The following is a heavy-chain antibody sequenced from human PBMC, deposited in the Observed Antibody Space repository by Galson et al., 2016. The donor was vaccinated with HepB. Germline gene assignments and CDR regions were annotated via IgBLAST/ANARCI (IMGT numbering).Heavy chain of an antibody. V-gene: IGHV1-18*01. CDR1: GYTFSIFG. CDR3: ARAGAEVTSQFDS. D-gene: IGHD2-21*02. J-gene: IGHJ4*02. Sequence: SVKVSCKASGYTFSIFGISRVRQAPGQGLEWLGWISNNNENTNYAQTVQGRVTLTTDTSTSTAYMEPRELTSGDTAGYYCARAGAEVTSQFDSWGQGTQVIVSS. CDR2: ISNNNENT.